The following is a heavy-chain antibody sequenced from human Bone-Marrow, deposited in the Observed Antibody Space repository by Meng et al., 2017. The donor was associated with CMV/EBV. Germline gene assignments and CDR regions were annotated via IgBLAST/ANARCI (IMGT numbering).Heavy chain of an antibody. CDR1: GGSVSSGSYY. V-gene: IGHV4-61*01. Sequence: GSLRLSCTVSGGSVSSGSYYWSWIRQPPGKGLEWIGYIYYSGSTNYNPSLKSRVTISVDTSKNQFSLKLSSVTAADTAVYYCAREPAKKGPYGMDVWGQGHTVTVSS. D-gene: IGHD1-14*01. CDR3: AREPAKKGPYGMDV. CDR2: IYYSGST. J-gene: IGHJ6*02.